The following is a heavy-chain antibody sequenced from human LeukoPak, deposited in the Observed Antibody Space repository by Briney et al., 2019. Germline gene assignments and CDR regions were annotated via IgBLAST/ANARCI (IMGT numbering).Heavy chain of an antibody. CDR1: GFIFSDYG. CDR2: ISASSSSI. CDR3: ARGGAARPDY. V-gene: IGHV3-48*01. Sequence: GGSLRLSCVASGFIFSDYGMDWVRQAPGKGLEWISYISASSSSIDYADSVKGRFTISRDNAKNSLVLQMHSLTVEDTALYYCARGGAARPDYWGQGTLVTVSS. J-gene: IGHJ4*02. D-gene: IGHD6-6*01.